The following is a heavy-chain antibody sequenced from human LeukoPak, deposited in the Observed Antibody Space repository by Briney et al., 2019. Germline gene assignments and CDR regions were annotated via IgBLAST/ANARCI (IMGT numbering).Heavy chain of an antibody. Sequence: GSLRLSCAASGFTFSSYAMHWVRQAPGKGLEWVSVISYDGSNKYYADSVKGRFTISRDNSKNTLYLQMNSLRAEDTAVYYCARASRAYGISWPPDYWGQGTLVTVSS. CDR3: ARASRAYGISWPPDY. CDR1: GFTFSSYA. D-gene: IGHD6-13*01. CDR2: ISYDGSNK. J-gene: IGHJ4*02. V-gene: IGHV3-30-3*01.